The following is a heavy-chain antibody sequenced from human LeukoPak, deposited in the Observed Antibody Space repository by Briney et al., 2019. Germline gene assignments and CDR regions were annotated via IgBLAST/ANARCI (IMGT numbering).Heavy chain of an antibody. CDR1: GFTFSSYA. V-gene: IGHV3-30-3*01. Sequence: PGGSLRLSCAASGFTFSSYAMHWVRQAPGKGLEWVAVISYDGSNKYYADSVKGRFTISRDNSKNTLYLQMNSLRAEDTAVYYCARAQISWYDVGYWGQGTLVTVSS. CDR3: ARAQISWYDVGY. D-gene: IGHD1-1*01. J-gene: IGHJ4*02. CDR2: ISYDGSNK.